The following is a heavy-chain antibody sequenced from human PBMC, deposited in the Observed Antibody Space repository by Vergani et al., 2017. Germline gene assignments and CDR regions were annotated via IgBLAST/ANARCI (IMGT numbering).Heavy chain of an antibody. J-gene: IGHJ6*03. V-gene: IGHV4-59*01. D-gene: IGHD3-3*01. CDR3: ARAIPLLEWFHAYGAHYYMDV. Sequence: QVQLQESGPGLVKPSETLSLTCTVSGGSISSYYWSWIRQPPGKGLEWIGYIYYSGSTNYNPSLKSRVTIPVDTSKNQFSLKLSSVTAADTAVYYCARAIPLLEWFHAYGAHYYMDVWGKGTTVTVSS. CDR2: IYYSGST. CDR1: GGSISSYY.